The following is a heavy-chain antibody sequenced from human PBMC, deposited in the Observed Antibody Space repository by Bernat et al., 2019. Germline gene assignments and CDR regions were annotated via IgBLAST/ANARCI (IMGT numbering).Heavy chain of an antibody. CDR2: IFSNDEK. CDR3: ARTWDIFGVVDWFDP. V-gene: IGHV2-26*01. J-gene: IGHJ5*02. CDR1: GFSLSNARMG. D-gene: IGHD3-3*02. Sequence: QVTLKESGPVLVKPTETLTLTCTVSGFSLSNARMGVSWIRQPPGKALEWLAHIFSNDEKSYSTSLKSRLTISKDTSKSQVVLTMTNMDPVDTATYHCARTWDIFGVVDWFDPWGQGTLVTVSS.